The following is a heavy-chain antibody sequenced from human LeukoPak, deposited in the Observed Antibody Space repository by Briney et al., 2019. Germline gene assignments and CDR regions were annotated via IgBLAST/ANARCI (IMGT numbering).Heavy chain of an antibody. J-gene: IGHJ4*02. D-gene: IGHD3-16*02. CDR2: INPNSGGT. V-gene: IGHV1-2*06. CDR3: ARGLRLGELSLGYGY. CDR1: GYTFTGYY. Sequence: ASVKVSCKASGYTFTGYYMHWVRQAPGQGLEWMGRINPNSGGTNYAQKFQGRATMTRDTSISTAYMELSRLRSDDTAVYYCARGLRLGELSLGYGYWGQGTLVTVSS.